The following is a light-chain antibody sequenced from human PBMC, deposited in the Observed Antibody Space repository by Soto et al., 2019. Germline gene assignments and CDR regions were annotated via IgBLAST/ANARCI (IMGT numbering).Light chain of an antibody. CDR2: GAS. J-gene: IGKJ4*01. Sequence: EIVITQSPASPAFAPGERGTPFCRARQSVGSTLAWYQHKPGQAPGPLISGASTSAPGIPTRFSGSGSGTEFTLTISSLQSEDVAVYYCQQYNNWPRALTFGGGTKVDI. CDR3: QQYNNWPRALT. CDR1: QSVGST. V-gene: IGKV3-15*01.